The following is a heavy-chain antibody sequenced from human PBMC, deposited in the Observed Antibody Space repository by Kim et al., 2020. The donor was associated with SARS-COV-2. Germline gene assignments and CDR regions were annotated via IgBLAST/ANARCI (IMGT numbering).Heavy chain of an antibody. J-gene: IGHJ4*02. D-gene: IGHD3-22*01. CDR3: ASPDLNTYYYDSSGFDY. CDR2: IIPILGIA. Sequence: SVKVSCKASGGTFSSYAISWVRQAPGQGLEWMGRIIPILGIANYAQKFQGRVTITADKSTSTAYMELSSLRSEDTAVYYCASPDLNTYYYDSSGFDYWGQGTLVTVSS. CDR1: GGTFSSYA. V-gene: IGHV1-69*04.